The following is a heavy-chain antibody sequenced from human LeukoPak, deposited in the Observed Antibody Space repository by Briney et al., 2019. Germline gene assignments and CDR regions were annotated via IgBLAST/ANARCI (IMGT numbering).Heavy chain of an antibody. CDR3: ARDRYGSGSYYKSWFDP. V-gene: IGHV4-4*07. CDR1: GGSISSYY. Sequence: SETLSLTCTVSGGSISSYYWSWIRQPAGKGLEWIGRIYTSGSTNYNPSLKSRVTMSVDTSKNQFSLRLSSVTAAATAVYYCARDRYGSGSYYKSWFDPWGQGTLVTVSS. CDR2: IYTSGST. J-gene: IGHJ5*02. D-gene: IGHD3-10*01.